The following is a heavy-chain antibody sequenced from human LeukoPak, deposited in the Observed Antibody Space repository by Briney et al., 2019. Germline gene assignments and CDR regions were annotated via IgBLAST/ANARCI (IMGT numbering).Heavy chain of an antibody. Sequence: ASVKVPCKASGYTFTDYSDYYVHWVRQAPGQGLEWMGWISPHNGVTNYAQKFQGRFTMTRDTSISTAYMELSSLKSDDTAVYYCARSRGSGSYSTYYGMDVWGQGTTVTGSS. CDR2: ISPHNGVT. D-gene: IGHD3-10*01. J-gene: IGHJ6*02. V-gene: IGHV1-2*02. CDR3: ARSRGSGSYSTYYGMDV. CDR1: GYTFTDYSDYY.